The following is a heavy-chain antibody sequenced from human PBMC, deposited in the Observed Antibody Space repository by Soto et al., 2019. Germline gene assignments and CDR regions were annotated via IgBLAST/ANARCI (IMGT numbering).Heavy chain of an antibody. J-gene: IGHJ5*02. CDR3: TRDHGIAGIFRWFDP. D-gene: IGHD6-13*01. Sequence: PGGSLRLSCTASGFTFGDYAMSWFRQAPGKGLEWVGFIRSKAYGGTTEYAASVKGRFTISRDDSKSIAYLQMNSLKTEDTAVYYCTRDHGIAGIFRWFDPWGQGTLVTVSS. V-gene: IGHV3-49*03. CDR2: IRSKAYGGTT. CDR1: GFTFGDYA.